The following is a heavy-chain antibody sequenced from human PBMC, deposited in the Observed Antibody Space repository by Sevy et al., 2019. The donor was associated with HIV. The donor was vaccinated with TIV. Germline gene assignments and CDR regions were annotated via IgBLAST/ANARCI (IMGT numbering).Heavy chain of an antibody. J-gene: IGHJ3*02. D-gene: IGHD3-10*01. Sequence: GGSLRLSCAASGFTFSSYAMSWVRQAPGKGLEWVSSISSSSSYIYYADSVKGRFTISRDNAKNSLYLQMNSLRAEDTAVYYCARETMVRGVITTPDAFDIWGQGTMVTVSS. V-gene: IGHV3-21*01. CDR1: GFTFSSYA. CDR3: ARETMVRGVITTPDAFDI. CDR2: ISSSSSYI.